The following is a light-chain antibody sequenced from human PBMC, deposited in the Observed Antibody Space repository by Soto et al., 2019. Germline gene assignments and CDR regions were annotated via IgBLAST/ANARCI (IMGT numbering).Light chain of an antibody. CDR2: DAS. V-gene: IGKV1-5*01. J-gene: IGKJ1*01. CDR1: QSISSW. Sequence: DIQMTQSPATLYASVGDRVTITCRASQSISSWLAWYQQKPGKVPKLLIDDASSLESGVPSRFSGSGSGTEFTLTISSLQPDDFATYYCQQYNTYPWTFGQGTKVGVK. CDR3: QQYNTYPWT.